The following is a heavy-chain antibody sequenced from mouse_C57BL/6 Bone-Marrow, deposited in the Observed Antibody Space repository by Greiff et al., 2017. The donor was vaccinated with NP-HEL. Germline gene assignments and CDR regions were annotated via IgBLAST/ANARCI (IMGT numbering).Heavy chain of an antibody. CDR3: TSIYYDSPFAY. Sequence: EVQLQQSGAELVRPGASVKLSCTASGFNIKDDYMHWVEQRPEQGLEWIGWIDPENGDTEYASKFQGKATITADTSSNTAYLQLSSLTSEDTAVYYCTSIYYDSPFAYWGQGTLVTVSA. J-gene: IGHJ3*01. D-gene: IGHD2-4*01. V-gene: IGHV14-4*01. CDR1: GFNIKDDY. CDR2: IDPENGDT.